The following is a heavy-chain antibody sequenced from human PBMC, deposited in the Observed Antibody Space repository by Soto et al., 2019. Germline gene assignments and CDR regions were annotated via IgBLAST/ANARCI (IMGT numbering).Heavy chain of an antibody. CDR1: GFTFSSYG. Sequence: GGSLRLSCAASGFTFSSYGMHWVRQAPGKGLEWVAVISYDGSNKYYADSVKGRFTVSRDNAKNSLYLQMDSLRVEDTAVYYCAPQPGQLPFDPWGQGTLVTVSS. J-gene: IGHJ5*02. V-gene: IGHV3-30*03. CDR3: APQPGQLPFDP. CDR2: ISYDGSNK. D-gene: IGHD2-2*01.